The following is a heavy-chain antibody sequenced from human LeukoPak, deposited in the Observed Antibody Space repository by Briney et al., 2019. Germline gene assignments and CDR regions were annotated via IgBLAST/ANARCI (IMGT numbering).Heavy chain of an antibody. CDR3: ARGVTSADY. CDR2: IYYSGST. J-gene: IGHJ4*02. CDR1: GGSISSFY. D-gene: IGHD2-8*01. Sequence: SETLFLTCTVSGGSISSFYWTWIRQPPGKGLEWIGYIYYSGSTNYNPPLKSRVTISVDTSKNQFSLKLSSVTAADTAVYYCARGVTSADYWGQGTLVTVSS. V-gene: IGHV4-59*08.